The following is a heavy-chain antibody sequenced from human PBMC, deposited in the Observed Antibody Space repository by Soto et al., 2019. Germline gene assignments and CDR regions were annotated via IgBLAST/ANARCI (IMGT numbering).Heavy chain of an antibody. CDR3: ARGSIAARPYYYGMDV. Sequence: TGGSLRLSCAASGFTFSSYGMHWVRQAPGKGLEWVAVIWYDGSNKYYADSVKGRFTISRDNSKNTLYLQMNNLRAEDTAVYYCARGSIAARPYYYGMDVWGQGTTVTVSS. CDR1: GFTFSSYG. V-gene: IGHV3-33*01. D-gene: IGHD6-6*01. CDR2: IWYDGSNK. J-gene: IGHJ6*02.